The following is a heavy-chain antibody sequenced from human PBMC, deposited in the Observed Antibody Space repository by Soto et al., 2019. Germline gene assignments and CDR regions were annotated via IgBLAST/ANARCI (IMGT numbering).Heavy chain of an antibody. CDR3: ARVRQLVVYFYYYMDV. J-gene: IGHJ6*03. Sequence: QVQLLQSGAEVKKPGASVKVSCKASGYTFTNYGITWVRQAPGQGLEWMGWISAYNGDTHYTQRLQGRVTMTTDTSTSTAYMELRGRRSADTAVYYCARVRQLVVYFYYYMDVWGKGTTVTVSS. CDR1: GYTFTNYG. CDR2: ISAYNGDT. V-gene: IGHV1-18*01. D-gene: IGHD6-6*01.